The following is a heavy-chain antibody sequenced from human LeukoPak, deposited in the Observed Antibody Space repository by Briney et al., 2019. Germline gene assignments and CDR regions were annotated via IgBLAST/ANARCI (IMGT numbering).Heavy chain of an antibody. CDR1: GYSISSGYY. CDR2: IFHTGST. Sequence: SETLSLACSVSGYSISSGYYWGWIRQPPGKGLEWIGNIFHTGSTYFNPSVKSRVTISVDTSKNQFSLKLNSVTAADTAVYYCARGDSGPDNWGQGTLVTVSS. D-gene: IGHD5-12*01. V-gene: IGHV4-38-2*02. J-gene: IGHJ4*02. CDR3: ARGDSGPDN.